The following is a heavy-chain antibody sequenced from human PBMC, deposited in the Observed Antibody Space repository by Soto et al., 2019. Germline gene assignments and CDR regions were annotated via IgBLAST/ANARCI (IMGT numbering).Heavy chain of an antibody. CDR1: GFTFSDYY. CDR2: ISSSSSYT. V-gene: IGHV3-11*05. CDR3: ARAWLQSFFDY. J-gene: IGHJ4*02. Sequence: PGGSLRLSCAASGFTFSDYYMSWIRQAPGKGLEWVSYISSSSSYTNYADPVKGRFTISRDNAKNSLYLQMNSLRAEDTAVYYCARAWLQSFFDYWGQGTLVTVS. D-gene: IGHD5-12*01.